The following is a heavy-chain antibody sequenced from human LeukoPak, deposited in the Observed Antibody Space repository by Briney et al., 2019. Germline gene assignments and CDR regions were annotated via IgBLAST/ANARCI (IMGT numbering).Heavy chain of an antibody. Sequence: SETLSLTCTVSGGSISSYYWSWIRQPPGKGLEWIGYIYYSGSTNYNPSLKSRVTISVDTSKNQFSLKLSSVTAADTAVYYCARDTSDEEFDYWGQGTLVTVSS. CDR2: IYYSGST. J-gene: IGHJ4*02. CDR1: GGSISSYY. CDR3: ARDTSDEEFDY. D-gene: IGHD3-16*01. V-gene: IGHV4-59*12.